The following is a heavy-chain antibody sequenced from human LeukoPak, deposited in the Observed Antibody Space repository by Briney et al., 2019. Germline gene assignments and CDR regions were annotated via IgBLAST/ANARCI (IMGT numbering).Heavy chain of an antibody. Sequence: PGGSLRLSCAASGFTFSSYWMSWVRQAPGKGPEWVANIKEDGSEKIYVDSLKGRFTISRDNAKNSLYLQMNSLRAEDTAVYYCARDNPGSGWTQCFDYWGQGTLVTVSS. CDR3: ARDNPGSGWTQCFDY. D-gene: IGHD6-19*01. V-gene: IGHV3-7*01. CDR1: GFTFSSYW. J-gene: IGHJ4*02. CDR2: IKEDGSEK.